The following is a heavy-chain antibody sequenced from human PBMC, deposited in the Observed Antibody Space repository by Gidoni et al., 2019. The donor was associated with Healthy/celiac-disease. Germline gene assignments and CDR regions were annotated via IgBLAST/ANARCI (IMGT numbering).Heavy chain of an antibody. D-gene: IGHD4-17*01. CDR2: ISYDGSNK. V-gene: IGHV3-30*18. CDR1: GFTFSSYG. CDR3: AKDLTVTTSPDYYYYGMDV. J-gene: IGHJ6*02. Sequence: QVQLVESGGGVVQPGRSLRLSCAASGFTFSSYGLHWVRQAPGKGLGWVAVISYDGSNKYYADSVKGRFTISRDNSKNTLYLQMNSLRAEDTAVYYCAKDLTVTTSPDYYYYGMDVWGQGTTVTVSS.